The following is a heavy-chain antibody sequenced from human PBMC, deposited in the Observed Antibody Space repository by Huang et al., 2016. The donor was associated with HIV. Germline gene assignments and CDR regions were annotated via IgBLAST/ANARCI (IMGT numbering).Heavy chain of an antibody. Sequence: EVQLVESGGDLVQPGGSLRLSFAASGFIFNIYSMNWVRQAPGKGLEWVSYISSGSTTIYYADSVKGRFTISRDNAKNSLYLQMNSLRAEDTAVYYCARDGLRGRLMTRSLDYWGQGTLVTVSS. CDR1: GFIFNIYS. CDR2: ISSGSTTI. J-gene: IGHJ4*02. CDR3: ARDGLRGRLMTRSLDY. V-gene: IGHV3-48*01. D-gene: IGHD3-10*01.